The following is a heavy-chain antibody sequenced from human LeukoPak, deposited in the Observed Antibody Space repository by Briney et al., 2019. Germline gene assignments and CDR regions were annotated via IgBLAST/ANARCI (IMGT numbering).Heavy chain of an antibody. CDR2: IYHSGST. CDR1: GYSISSDYY. V-gene: IGHV4-38-2*01. D-gene: IGHD4-17*01. CDR3: ARGIESYGDYGY. Sequence: RPSETLSLTCAVSGYSISSDYYWGWIRQPPGKGLEWIGNIYHSGSTNYNPSLKSRVTISIDTSKNQFSLKLSSLTAADTAIYYCARGIESYGDYGYWGQGILVTVSS. J-gene: IGHJ4*02.